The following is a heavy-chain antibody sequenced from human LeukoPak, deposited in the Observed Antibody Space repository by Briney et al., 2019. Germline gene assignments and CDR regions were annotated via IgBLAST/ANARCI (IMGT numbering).Heavy chain of an antibody. CDR2: INPNSGGT. CDR1: GYTFTGYY. V-gene: IGHV1-2*02. CDR3: ARGWSYYGSGSYYIDPHFDY. D-gene: IGHD3-10*01. Sequence: ASAKLSCKASGYTFTGYYMHWVRQAPGQGLEWRGWINPNSGGTNYAQKVQGRVTMTRDTSISTAYMELSRLRSDDTAVYYCARGWSYYGSGSYYIDPHFDYWGQGTLVTVSS. J-gene: IGHJ4*02.